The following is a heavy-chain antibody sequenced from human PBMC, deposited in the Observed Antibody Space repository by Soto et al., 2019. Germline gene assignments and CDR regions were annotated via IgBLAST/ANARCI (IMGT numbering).Heavy chain of an antibody. V-gene: IGHV4-59*01. CDR2: IYYSGST. J-gene: IGHJ4*02. D-gene: IGHD6-13*01. CDR3: ARDKSSSWYSN. Sequence: SETLSLTCTVSGGSISSYYWSWIRQPPGKGLEWIGYIYYSGSTNYNPSLKSRVTISVDTSKSQFSLKLSSVTAADTAVYYCARDKSSSWYSNWGQGTLVTVSS. CDR1: GGSISSYY.